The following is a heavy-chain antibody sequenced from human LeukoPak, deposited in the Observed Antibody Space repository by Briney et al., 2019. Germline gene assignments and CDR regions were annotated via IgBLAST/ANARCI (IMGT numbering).Heavy chain of an antibody. V-gene: IGHV4-61*05. D-gene: IGHD1-26*01. Sequence: SETLSLTCTVSSGFISTSNYYWGWVRQPPGKALEWIGNIFYSGSTNYNPSLKSRVTISVDTSKNQFSLKLSSVTAADTAVYYCARVEWELLPRLRIAFDIWGQGTMVTVSS. CDR2: IFYSGST. CDR3: ARVEWELLPRLRIAFDI. CDR1: SGFISTSNYY. J-gene: IGHJ3*02.